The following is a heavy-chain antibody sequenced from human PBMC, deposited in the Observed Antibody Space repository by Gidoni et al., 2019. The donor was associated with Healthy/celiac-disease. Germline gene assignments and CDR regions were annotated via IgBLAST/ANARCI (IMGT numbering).Heavy chain of an antibody. Sequence: EVQLLESGGGLVQPGGSLRPSCAASGFTFISYAMSGVRQAPGKGLEWVSAISGRGGSTYYADSVKGRFTISRDNSKNTLYLQMNSLRAEDTAVYYCAKDYYDRGPENWYFDLWGRGTLVTVSS. J-gene: IGHJ2*01. V-gene: IGHV3-23*01. D-gene: IGHD3-22*01. CDR1: GFTFISYA. CDR2: ISGRGGST. CDR3: AKDYYDRGPENWYFDL.